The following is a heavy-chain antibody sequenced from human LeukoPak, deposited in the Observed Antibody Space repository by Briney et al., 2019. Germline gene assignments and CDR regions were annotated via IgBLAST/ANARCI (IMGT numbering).Heavy chain of an antibody. Sequence: SETLSLTWTVSGGSISSSSYYWGWIRQPPGKGLERIGNIYYSGSTYYNPSLKSRVTISVDTSKNQFSLKLSSVTAADTAVYYCARRVPSGNYLDYWGQGTLVTVSS. CDR2: IYYSGST. D-gene: IGHD1-26*01. CDR1: GGSISSSSYY. CDR3: ARRVPSGNYLDY. V-gene: IGHV4-39*01. J-gene: IGHJ4*02.